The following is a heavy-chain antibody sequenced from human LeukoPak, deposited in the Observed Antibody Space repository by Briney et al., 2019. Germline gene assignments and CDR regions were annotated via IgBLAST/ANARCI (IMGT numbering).Heavy chain of an antibody. D-gene: IGHD3-16*01. CDR2: IYTRGDT. CDR1: GGSISSYY. J-gene: IGHJ5*02. Sequence: SETLSLTCTVSGGSISSYYWSWIRQPAAKGLEWIGRIYTRGDTNYNPSLKSRVTMSVDTSKNQISLRLSSVTAADTAVYYCATGGTYWFDPWGQGTLVTVSS. CDR3: ATGGTYWFDP. V-gene: IGHV4-4*07.